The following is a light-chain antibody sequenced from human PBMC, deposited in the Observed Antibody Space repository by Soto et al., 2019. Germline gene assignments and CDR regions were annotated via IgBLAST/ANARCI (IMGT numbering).Light chain of an antibody. CDR2: DTS. CDR3: HHYGTSPPNT. CDR1: QTLGTKY. Sequence: EIVLTQSPGTLSLSPGERATLSCRASQTLGTKYLAWYQQKPGQAPSLLIYDTSNRATGVPDRFSCSGSGTDVTLTISKLEPEDFAVYYCHHYGTSPPNTFVQGTKLEIK. J-gene: IGKJ2*01. V-gene: IGKV3-20*01.